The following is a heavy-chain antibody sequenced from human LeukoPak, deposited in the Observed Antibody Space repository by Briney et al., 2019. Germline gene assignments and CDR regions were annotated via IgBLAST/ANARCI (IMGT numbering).Heavy chain of an antibody. CDR3: SRRPLPGSLNV. CDR1: GFTLNGFD. D-gene: IGHD3-16*01. CDR2: IKTKAASYAT. V-gene: IGHV3-73*01. J-gene: IGHJ6*02. Sequence: GGSLKLSCAASGFTLNGFDVHWVRQASGKGLEWVGRIKTKAASYATAYGASVKGRFTLSRDDSKNTAYLQMNSLKTEDTAVYYCSRRPLPGSLNVWGQGTTVTVSS.